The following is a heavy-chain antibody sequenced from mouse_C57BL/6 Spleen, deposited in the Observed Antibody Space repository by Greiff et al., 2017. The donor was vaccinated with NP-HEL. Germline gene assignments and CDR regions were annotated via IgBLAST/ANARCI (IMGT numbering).Heavy chain of an antibody. CDR2: ISSGSSTI. D-gene: IGHD1-1*01. CDR3: ASDYGSPGWFAY. V-gene: IGHV5-17*01. Sequence: EVKLVESGGGLVKPGGSLKLSCAASGFTFSDYGMHWVRQAPEKGLEWVAYISSGSSTIYYADTVKGRFTISRDNAKNTLFLQMTSLRSEDTAMYYCASDYGSPGWFAYWGQGTLVTVSA. CDR1: GFTFSDYG. J-gene: IGHJ3*01.